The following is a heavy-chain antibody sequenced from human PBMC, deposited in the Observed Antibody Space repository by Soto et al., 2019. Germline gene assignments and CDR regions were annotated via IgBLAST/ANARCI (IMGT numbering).Heavy chain of an antibody. CDR1: GFTFINYA. Sequence: EVQVLESGGGLVQPGGSLRLSCAGSGFTFINYAMNWVRQAPGKGLEWVSSISGGGDAAFFPDSVRGRFTISRDNSKNTVTLQMNSLGVDDTAVYYCARKILESTTRPNYWYCDLWGRGTLVTVSS. CDR2: ISGGGDAA. CDR3: ARKILESTTRPNYWYCDL. D-gene: IGHD3-3*01. V-gene: IGHV3-23*01. J-gene: IGHJ2*01.